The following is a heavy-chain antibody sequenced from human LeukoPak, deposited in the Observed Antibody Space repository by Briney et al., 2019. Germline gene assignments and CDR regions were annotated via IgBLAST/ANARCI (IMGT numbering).Heavy chain of an antibody. CDR1: GGSFSGYY. V-gene: IGHV4-34*01. J-gene: IGHJ4*02. CDR3: ARGSSGYSYG. D-gene: IGHD3-22*01. Sequence: SETLSLTCAVYGGSFSGYYWSWIRQPPGKGLEWIGEINHSGSTNYNPSLKSRVTISVDTSKNQFSLKLSSVTAADTAVYYCARGSSGYSYGWGQGTLVTVSS. CDR2: INHSGST.